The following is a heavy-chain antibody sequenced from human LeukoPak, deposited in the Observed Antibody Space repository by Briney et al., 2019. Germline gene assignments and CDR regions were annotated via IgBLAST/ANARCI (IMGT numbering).Heavy chain of an antibody. CDR1: GFTFSSYS. V-gene: IGHV3-21*01. CDR3: ARATNYYYDSSGYPPFDY. D-gene: IGHD3-22*01. Sequence: PGGSLRLSCAAAGFTFSSYSMNWVRQAPGKGLDWVSSISSSSSCIYYADSVKGRFTISRDNAKNSLYLQMNSLRAEDTAVYYCARATNYYYDSSGYPPFDYWGQGTLVTVSS. J-gene: IGHJ4*02. CDR2: ISSSSSCI.